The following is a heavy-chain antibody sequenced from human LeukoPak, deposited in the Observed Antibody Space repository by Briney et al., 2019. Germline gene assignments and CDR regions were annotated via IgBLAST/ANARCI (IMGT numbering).Heavy chain of an antibody. J-gene: IGHJ4*02. CDR1: GGSISSGGYY. CDR3: ARDSRETDSSSYIFDY. D-gene: IGHD3-22*01. CDR2: IYYSGST. Sequence: SQTLSLTCTVSGGSISSGGYYWSWIRQHPGKGLEWIGYIYYSGSTYYNPSLKSRVTISVDTSKNQFSLKLSSVTAADTAVYYCARDSRETDSSSYIFDYWGQGTLVTVSS. V-gene: IGHV4-31*03.